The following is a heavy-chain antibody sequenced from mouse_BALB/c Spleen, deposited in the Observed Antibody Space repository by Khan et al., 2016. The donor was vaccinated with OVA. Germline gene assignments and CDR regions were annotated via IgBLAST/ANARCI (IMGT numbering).Heavy chain of an antibody. J-gene: IGHJ3*01. D-gene: IGHD1-1*01. CDR2: IDPSDNYT. Sequence: QVQLQQPGAELVKPGASVKLSCKASGYTFTSFWLHWVKQRPGLGLEWIGEIDPSDNYTNYNQKFKGKATLTLDKSSSTAYMQLSSLTSEDSAVYYCARSYFYGSSTWFDYWGQGTLVTVSA. CDR3: ARSYFYGSSTWFDY. V-gene: IGHV1-69*02. CDR1: GYTFTSFW.